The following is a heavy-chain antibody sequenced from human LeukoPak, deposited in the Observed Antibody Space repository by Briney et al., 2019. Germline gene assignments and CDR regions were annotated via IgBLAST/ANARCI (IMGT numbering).Heavy chain of an antibody. CDR3: ARAYGSGSLEFDY. V-gene: IGHV4-59*01. D-gene: IGHD3-10*01. CDR1: GGSISSYY. Sequence: SETLSLTCSVCGGSISSYYWSWIRQPPGKGLEWIGYIYYSGSTNYNPSLKSRVTISVDTSKNQFSLKLSSVTAADTAVYYCARAYGSGSLEFDYWGQGTLVTVSS. CDR2: IYYSGST. J-gene: IGHJ4*02.